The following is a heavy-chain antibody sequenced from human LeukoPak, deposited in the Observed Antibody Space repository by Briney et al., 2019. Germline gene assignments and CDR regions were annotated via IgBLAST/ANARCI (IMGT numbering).Heavy chain of an antibody. Sequence: GGSLRLSCVASGFTFNSYSMNWVRQAPGKGLEWVSYISGSSSIISYADSVKGRFTISRDNAKNSLYLQMNSLRAEDTAVYYCAKSIAVAGSTPLDYWGQGTLVTVSS. V-gene: IGHV3-48*04. CDR2: ISGSSSII. J-gene: IGHJ4*02. D-gene: IGHD6-19*01. CDR3: AKSIAVAGSTPLDY. CDR1: GFTFNSYS.